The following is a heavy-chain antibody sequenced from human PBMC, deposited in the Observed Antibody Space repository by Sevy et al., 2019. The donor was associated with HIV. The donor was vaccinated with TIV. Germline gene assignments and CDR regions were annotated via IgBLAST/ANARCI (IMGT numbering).Heavy chain of an antibody. CDR1: GFSFSNYA. Sequence: GGSLRLSCVASGFSFSNYAMHWVRQAPGKGLEWVAVIWNDGNDKSYADSVKGRFTITRDNAKNTLYLQMNSLRAEDTAIYCCATEYNNGYDYWGQGTMVTVSS. CDR2: IWNDGNDK. V-gene: IGHV3-33*01. J-gene: IGHJ4*02. CDR3: ATEYNNGYDY. D-gene: IGHD5-18*01.